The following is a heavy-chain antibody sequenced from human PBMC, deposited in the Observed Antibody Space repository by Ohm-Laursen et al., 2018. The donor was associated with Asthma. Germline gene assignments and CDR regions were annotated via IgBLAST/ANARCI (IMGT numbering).Heavy chain of an antibody. CDR3: ARLLISSAYYENWYFDL. J-gene: IGHJ2*01. Sequence: SETLSLTCTVSGGSISSYYWSWIRQPPGKGLEWIGYIYYSGNTSYNPSLNSRVTISVDTSKNHFSLKLSSVTAADTAVYYCARLLISSAYYENWYFDLWGRGTLVTVSS. V-gene: IGHV4-59*01. CDR1: GGSISSYY. CDR2: IYYSGNT. D-gene: IGHD3-22*01.